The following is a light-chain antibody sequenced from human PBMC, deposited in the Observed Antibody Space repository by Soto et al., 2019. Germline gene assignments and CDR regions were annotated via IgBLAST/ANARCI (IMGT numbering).Light chain of an antibody. V-gene: IGLV2-14*03. J-gene: IGLJ2*01. CDR3: SSYTSSSTLV. CDR2: DVS. Sequence: QSALTQPASVSGSPGQSITISCTGTSSDVGGYNYVSWYQQHPGKAPKLLIYDVSNRPSGVSLRFSGSKSGNTASLTISGLQAEDEADYYCSSYTSSSTLVFGGGTQLTGL. CDR1: SSDVGGYNY.